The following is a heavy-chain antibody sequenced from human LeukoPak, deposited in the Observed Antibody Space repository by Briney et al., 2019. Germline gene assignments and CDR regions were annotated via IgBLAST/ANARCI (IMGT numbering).Heavy chain of an antibody. CDR2: IYTSGST. V-gene: IGHV4-61*02. Sequence: SETLSLTCTVSGGSISSGSYYWSWIRQPAGKGLEWIGRIYTSGSTNYNPSLKSRVTISVDTSKNQFSLKLSSVTAADTAVYYCARVPHSMIVVVNAFDIWGQGTMVTVSS. CDR3: ARVPHSMIVVVNAFDI. J-gene: IGHJ3*02. CDR1: GGSISSGSYY. D-gene: IGHD3-22*01.